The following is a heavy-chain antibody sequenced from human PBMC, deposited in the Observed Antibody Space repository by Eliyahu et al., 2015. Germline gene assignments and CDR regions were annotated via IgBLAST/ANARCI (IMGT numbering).Heavy chain of an antibody. CDR1: GGSISSGSYY. CDR3: ARMTRARVVIDY. Sequence: QVQLQESGPGLVKPSQTLSLTCTVSGGSISSGSYYWSWIRQPAGKGLEWIGRIYTSGSTNHNPSLKSRVTISVDTSKNQFSLKLSSVTAADTAVYYCARMTRARVVIDYWGQGTLVTVSS. CDR2: IYTSGST. J-gene: IGHJ4*02. V-gene: IGHV4-61*02. D-gene: IGHD2-21*01.